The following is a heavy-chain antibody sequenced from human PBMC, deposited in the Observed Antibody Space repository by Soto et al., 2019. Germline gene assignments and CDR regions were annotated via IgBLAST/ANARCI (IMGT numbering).Heavy chain of an antibody. CDR2: IIPMYGTT. CDR3: ATSVGAIGYRFFNMDV. J-gene: IGHJ6*01. V-gene: IGHV1-69*13. CDR1: GGSFSSSA. Sequence: GASVKISCKYSGGSFSSSAITWVRQAPGQGLEWMGRIIPMYGTTFYAQTFQGRVTITADESTSTVYMHLSSLKSEDTASYFCATSVGAIGYRFFNMDVWGQGTTVPASS. D-gene: IGHD5-12*01.